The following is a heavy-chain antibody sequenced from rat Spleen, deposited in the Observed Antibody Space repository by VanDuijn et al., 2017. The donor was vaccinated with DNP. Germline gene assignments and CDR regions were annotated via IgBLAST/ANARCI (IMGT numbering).Heavy chain of an antibody. D-gene: IGHD1-12*01. Sequence: EVQLVESGGGLIQPGRSMKLSCAASGFTFSNYDMAWVRQAPKKGLEWVATISYDGSSTNYRDSVKGRFTISRDNEKSTLYLQRDSLRSEDTATYYCARHRTIMPYYYSMDAWGQGASVTVSS. V-gene: IGHV5-7*01. CDR2: ISYDGSST. CDR3: ARHRTIMPYYYSMDA. J-gene: IGHJ4*01. CDR1: GFTFSNYD.